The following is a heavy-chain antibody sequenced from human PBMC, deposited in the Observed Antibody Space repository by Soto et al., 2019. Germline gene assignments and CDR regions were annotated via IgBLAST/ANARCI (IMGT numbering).Heavy chain of an antibody. Sequence: EVQLVESGGGLVQPEGSLRLSCAASGFTVSSNYMSWVRQAPGKGLEWVSVIYSGGSTYYADSVKGRFTISRDNSKNTLCLQMNSLRAEDTAVYYCARGLNGGYYYYGMDVWGQGTTVTVSS. D-gene: IGHD4-17*01. V-gene: IGHV3-66*01. CDR1: GFTVSSNY. CDR3: ARGLNGGYYYYGMDV. CDR2: IYSGGST. J-gene: IGHJ6*02.